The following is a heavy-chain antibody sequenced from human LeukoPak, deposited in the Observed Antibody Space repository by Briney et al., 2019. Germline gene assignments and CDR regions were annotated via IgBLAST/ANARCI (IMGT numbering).Heavy chain of an antibody. J-gene: IGHJ6*02. Sequence: KSGGSLRLSCAASGFTFRSYSMNWVRQAPGKGLEWVSSISSSSSYIYYADSVKGRFTISRDNSKNTLYLQMNSLRAEDTAVYYCAKDHIAERTLYYYDSSGYEFYYYYGMDVWGQGTTVTVSS. D-gene: IGHD3-22*01. CDR3: AKDHIAERTLYYYDSSGYEFYYYYGMDV. CDR2: ISSSSSYI. V-gene: IGHV3-21*04. CDR1: GFTFRSYS.